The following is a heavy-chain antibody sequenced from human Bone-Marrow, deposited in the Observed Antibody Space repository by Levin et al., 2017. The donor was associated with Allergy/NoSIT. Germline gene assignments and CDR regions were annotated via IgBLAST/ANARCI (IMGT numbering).Heavy chain of an antibody. CDR1: GGTFSSYA. CDR2: IIPIFGTA. J-gene: IGHJ4*02. V-gene: IGHV1-69*06. CDR3: ASPRASYDSSGYPFDY. Sequence: ASVKVSCKASGGTFSSYAISWVRQAPGQGLEWMGGIIPIFGTANYAQKFQGRVTITADKSTSTAYMELSSLRSEDTAVYYCASPRASYDSSGYPFDYWGQGTLVTVSS. D-gene: IGHD3-22*01.